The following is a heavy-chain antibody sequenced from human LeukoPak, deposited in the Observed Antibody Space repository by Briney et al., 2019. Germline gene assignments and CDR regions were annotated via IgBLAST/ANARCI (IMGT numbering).Heavy chain of an antibody. CDR3: ASDQAASFDY. Sequence: PSETLSLTCTVSGGAISSSSYYWGWIRQPPGKGLQWIGSIYYSGSTYYNPSLKSRVTISVDTSKNQFSLKLSSVTAADTAVYYCASDQAASFDYWGQGTLVTVSS. V-gene: IGHV4-39*01. D-gene: IGHD2-15*01. J-gene: IGHJ4*02. CDR1: GGAISSSSYY. CDR2: IYYSGST.